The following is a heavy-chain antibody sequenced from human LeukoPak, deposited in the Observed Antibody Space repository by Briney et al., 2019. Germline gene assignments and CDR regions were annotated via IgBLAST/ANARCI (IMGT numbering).Heavy chain of an antibody. CDR1: GCSISSYY. D-gene: IGHD6-13*01. V-gene: IGHV4-4*09. Sequence: PSETLSLTWTVSGCSISSYYWSWIRQPPGKGLEWIGYIYTSGSTNYNPSLKSRVTISVDTSKNQFSLKLSSVTAADTAVYYCARGVRAAAAYNWFDPWGQGTLVTVSS. CDR3: ARGVRAAAAYNWFDP. CDR2: IYTSGST. J-gene: IGHJ5*02.